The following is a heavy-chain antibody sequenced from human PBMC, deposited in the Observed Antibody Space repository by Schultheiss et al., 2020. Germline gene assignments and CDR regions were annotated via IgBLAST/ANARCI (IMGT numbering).Heavy chain of an antibody. CDR1: GYTFTSYY. CDR3: ARADTAMDPYFDY. D-gene: IGHD5-18*01. CDR2: INPSGGST. V-gene: IGHV1-46*01. J-gene: IGHJ4*02. Sequence: ASVKVSCKASGYTFTSYYMHWVRQAPGHGLEWMGMINPSGGSTNYAQKFQGRVAMTGDTSTSTVYMELSSLRSEDTAVYYCARADTAMDPYFDYWGQGTLVTVSS.